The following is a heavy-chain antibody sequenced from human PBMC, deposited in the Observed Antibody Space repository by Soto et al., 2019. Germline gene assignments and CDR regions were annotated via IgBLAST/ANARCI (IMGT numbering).Heavy chain of an antibody. D-gene: IGHD5-12*01. V-gene: IGHV4-30-4*01. Sequence: SETLSLTCTVSGGSISSGDYYWSWIRQPPGKGLEWIGYIYYSGSTYYNPSLKSRVTISVDTSKNQFSLKLSSVTAADTAVYYCARFGYSGLYNWFDPWGQGTLVTVSS. CDR3: ARFGYSGLYNWFDP. J-gene: IGHJ5*02. CDR1: GGSISSGDYY. CDR2: IYYSGST.